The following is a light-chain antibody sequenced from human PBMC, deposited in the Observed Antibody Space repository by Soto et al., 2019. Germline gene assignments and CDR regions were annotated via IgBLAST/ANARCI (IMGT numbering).Light chain of an antibody. CDR2: GAT. CDR3: QQYRDWPPT. CDR1: QSLASA. Sequence: EIVMTQSPATLSVSPGERATLSCRASQSLASALAWYQQKPGQVPRPLIYGATASAPGIPASFSGSGSETEFTRTVISLQSEDVAVYYWQQYRDWPPTFGQGTKVEIK. J-gene: IGKJ1*01. V-gene: IGKV3-15*01.